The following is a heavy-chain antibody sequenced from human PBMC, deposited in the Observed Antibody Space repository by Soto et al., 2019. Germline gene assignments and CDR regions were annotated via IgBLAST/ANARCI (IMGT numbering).Heavy chain of an antibody. D-gene: IGHD3-3*01. CDR3: ARWSYLDY. CDR1: GFSFGSYA. CDR2: ISGSDGKT. V-gene: IGHV3-23*01. J-gene: IGHJ4*02. Sequence: VSLRLSCAASGFSFGSYALSWVRQAPGKGLEWVSTISGSDGKTFYADSVKGRFSISRDTSQSTLYLQMNSLRADDTAIYYCARWSYLDYWGQGTRVT.